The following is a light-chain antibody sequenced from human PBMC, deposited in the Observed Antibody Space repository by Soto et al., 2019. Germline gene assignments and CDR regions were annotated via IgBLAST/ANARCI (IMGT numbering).Light chain of an antibody. CDR3: QQYNSCPLT. CDR1: QSISFW. V-gene: IGKV1-5*01. Sequence: DIQMTQSPSTLSASVGDRVTITCRASQSISFWLAWYQQKPGSAPNLLIYDASTLGGGVPSRFSGSGSGTDFTLTISNLQPDDFASDSCQQYNSCPLTFGGGNRVEIK. CDR2: DAS. J-gene: IGKJ4*01.